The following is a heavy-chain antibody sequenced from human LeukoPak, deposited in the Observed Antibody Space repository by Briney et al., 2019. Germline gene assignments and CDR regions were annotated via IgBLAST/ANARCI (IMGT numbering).Heavy chain of an antibody. CDR3: ARAREGVQLWSPYYYYYYMDV. Sequence: PSETLSLACTVSGGSISSYYWSWIRQPPGKGLEWIGYIYYSGSTNYNPSLKSRVTISVDTSKNQFSLKLSSVTAADTAVHYCARAREGVQLWSPYYYYYYMDVWGKGTTVTVSS. CDR2: IYYSGST. D-gene: IGHD5-18*01. V-gene: IGHV4-59*01. CDR1: GGSISSYY. J-gene: IGHJ6*03.